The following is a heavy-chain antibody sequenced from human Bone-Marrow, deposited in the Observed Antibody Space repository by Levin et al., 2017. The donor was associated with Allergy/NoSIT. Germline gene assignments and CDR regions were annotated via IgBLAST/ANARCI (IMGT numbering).Heavy chain of an antibody. Sequence: ASVKVSCNTSGYTFTNHGINWVRQAPGQGLEWMGWISAYNGNTNYAQRFQGRVTMTIDTSTRTGHMELRSLRSDDTAAYYCSRVSGVVLNDSYYYYGMGVWGQGTTVTFSS. D-gene: IGHD3-3*01. CDR1: GYTFTNHG. CDR2: ISAYNGNT. J-gene: IGHJ6*02. V-gene: IGHV1-18*04. CDR3: SRVSGVVLNDSYYYYGMGV.